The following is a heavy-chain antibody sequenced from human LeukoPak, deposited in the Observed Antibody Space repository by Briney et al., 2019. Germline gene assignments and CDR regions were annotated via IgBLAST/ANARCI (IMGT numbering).Heavy chain of an antibody. CDR3: ARATLGWFDP. CDR2: INHNGNVN. D-gene: IGHD7-27*01. CDR1: AFTFSSYR. J-gene: IGHJ5*02. Sequence: GGCLRLSCAAAAFTFSSYRMNWARKAPGKGLEWVASINHNGNVNYYVDSVKGRFTISRDNARNSMYLQMNSLRAEDTAVYYCARATLGWFDPWGQGTLVTVSS. V-gene: IGHV3-7*01.